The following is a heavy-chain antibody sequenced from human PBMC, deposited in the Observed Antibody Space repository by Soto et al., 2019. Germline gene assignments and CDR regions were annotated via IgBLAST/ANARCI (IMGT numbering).Heavy chain of an antibody. V-gene: IGHV1-8*01. J-gene: IGHJ1*01. CDR3: ARGRHSSGWYRHFQH. CDR1: GYTFTSYD. Sequence: AASVKVSCKASGYTFTSYDINWVRQATGQGLEWMGWMNPNSGNTGYAQKFQGRVTMTRNTSISTAYMELSSLRSEDTAVYYCARGRHSSGWYRHFQHWGQGTLVTVSS. D-gene: IGHD6-19*01. CDR2: MNPNSGNT.